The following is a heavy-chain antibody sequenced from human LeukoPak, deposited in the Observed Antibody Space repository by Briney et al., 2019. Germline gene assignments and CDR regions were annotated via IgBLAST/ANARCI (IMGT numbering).Heavy chain of an antibody. Sequence: GGPLRLSCTASGLTFGDYAMSWVRQAPGKGLYFIRLMRSKTYCGTTQYAASVVGRFTISRDASKSSAYLQMNSLKTENTAMYYCTISSGWPIHDYWGQGTLVVVSS. J-gene: IGHJ4*02. V-gene: IGHV3-49*04. CDR1: GLTFGDYA. CDR3: TISSGWPIHDY. CDR2: MRSKTYCGTT. D-gene: IGHD6-19*01.